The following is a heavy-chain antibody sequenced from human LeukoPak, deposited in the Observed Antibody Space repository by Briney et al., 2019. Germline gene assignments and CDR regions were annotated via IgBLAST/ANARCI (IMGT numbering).Heavy chain of an antibody. V-gene: IGHV3-48*01. D-gene: IGHD2-21*01. CDR3: ARGRYGDWAAFDI. CDR2: ISSSSSTI. Sequence: PGGSLRLSCAASGFTFSSYSMNWVRQAPGKGLEWVSYISSSSSTIYYADSVKGRFTISRDNAKNSLYLQMNSLRAEDTAVYYCARGRYGDWAAFDIWGQGTMVTVSS. CDR1: GFTFSSYS. J-gene: IGHJ3*02.